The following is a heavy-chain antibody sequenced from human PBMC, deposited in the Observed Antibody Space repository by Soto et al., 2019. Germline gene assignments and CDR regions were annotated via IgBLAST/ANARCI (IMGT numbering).Heavy chain of an antibody. CDR1: GFTFGDYA. Sequence: GGSLRLSCTASGFTFGDYAMSWFRQAPGKGLEWVGFIRSKAYGGTTEYAASVKGRFTISGDDSKSIAYLQMNSLKTEDTAVYYCTRDESVGYYYDSSGYYIGYWGQGTLVTVSS. V-gene: IGHV3-49*03. D-gene: IGHD3-22*01. J-gene: IGHJ4*02. CDR2: IRSKAYGGTT. CDR3: TRDESVGYYYDSSGYYIGY.